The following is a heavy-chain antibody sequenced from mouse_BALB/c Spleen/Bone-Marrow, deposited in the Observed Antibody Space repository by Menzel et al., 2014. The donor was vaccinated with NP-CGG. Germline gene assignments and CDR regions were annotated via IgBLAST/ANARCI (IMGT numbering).Heavy chain of an antibody. CDR3: ALNWDSAY. V-gene: IGHV5-6*01. Sequence: VQRVESGGGLVQPGGSLKLSCAASGFTFSSYGMSWVRQTPDKRLEWVATINNGGTYTYYPDSVKGRFTISRDNAKNTLYLQMSSPKSEDTAMYYCALNWDSAYWGQGTLVTVSA. D-gene: IGHD4-1*02. CDR1: GFTFSSYG. CDR2: INNGGTYT. J-gene: IGHJ3*01.